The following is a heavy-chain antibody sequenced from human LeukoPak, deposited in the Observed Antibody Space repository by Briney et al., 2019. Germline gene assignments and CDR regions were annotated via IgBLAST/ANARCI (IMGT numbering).Heavy chain of an antibody. V-gene: IGHV4-38-2*02. Sequence: SETLSLTCTVSGYFISSTFYWGWIRQPPGKGLEWIGTTHHSGSTYYNPSLKSRVTISVDTSKNQFSLRLSSVTAADTAVYYCARRKSSSAQIDCWGQGILVTVSS. CDR2: THHSGST. J-gene: IGHJ4*02. D-gene: IGHD6-6*01. CDR3: ARRKSSSAQIDC. CDR1: GYFISSTFY.